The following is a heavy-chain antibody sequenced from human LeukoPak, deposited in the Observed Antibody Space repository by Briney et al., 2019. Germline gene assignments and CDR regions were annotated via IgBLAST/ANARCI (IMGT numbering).Heavy chain of an antibody. CDR3: VRGYDWNYLSD. D-gene: IGHD1-20*01. Sequence: PGGSLTLSCTGSGFIFAGYAMTWVRQAPGKGLEWVGFIRCGYYAETTDYRTAVKGRFTLSRDDSSTIVYLQMDSLRTEDTAVYFCVRGYDWNYLSDWGQGILVTVSA. CDR2: IRCGYYAETT. V-gene: IGHV3-49*04. CDR1: GFIFAGYA. J-gene: IGHJ4*02.